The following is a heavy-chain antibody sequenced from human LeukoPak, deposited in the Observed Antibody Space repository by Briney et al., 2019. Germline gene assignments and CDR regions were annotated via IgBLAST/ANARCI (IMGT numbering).Heavy chain of an antibody. J-gene: IGHJ5*02. CDR1: GGSISSSGYY. D-gene: IGHD3-10*01. CDR3: ATSSYITMVRGLIGRGNWFDP. V-gene: IGHV4-39*07. CDR2: MYYSGST. Sequence: PSETLSLTCTVSGGSISSSGYYWGWIRQPPGKGLEWIGSMYYSGSTYHNPSLKSRVTISVDTSKNQFSLKLSSVTAADTAVYYCATSSYITMVRGLIGRGNWFDPWGQGTLVTVSS.